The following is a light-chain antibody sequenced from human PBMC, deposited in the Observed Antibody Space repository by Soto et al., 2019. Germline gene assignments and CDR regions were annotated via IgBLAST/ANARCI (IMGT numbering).Light chain of an antibody. J-gene: IGKJ5*01. Sequence: EIVLTQSPGTLSLSPGERATLSCRASQSVTSGYLAWYQQKPGQSPRLLMYGASSRATGVPDRFSGSGSGTDFTLTISRLEPEDFAVYYCQQYDNSPITFGQGTRLEIK. V-gene: IGKV3-20*01. CDR3: QQYDNSPIT. CDR2: GAS. CDR1: QSVTSGY.